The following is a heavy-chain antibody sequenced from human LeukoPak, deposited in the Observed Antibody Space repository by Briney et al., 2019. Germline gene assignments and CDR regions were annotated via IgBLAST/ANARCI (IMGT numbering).Heavy chain of an antibody. V-gene: IGHV1-2*06. CDR2: INPNSGGT. Sequence: ALVKVSCKASGYTFTGYYMHWVRQAPGQGLEWMGRINPNSGGTNYAQKFQGRVTMTRDTSISTAYMELSRLRSDDTAVYYCARARGTSGSYFREDFDYWGQGTLVTVSS. CDR1: GYTFTGYY. D-gene: IGHD3-10*01. J-gene: IGHJ4*02. CDR3: ARARGTSGSYFREDFDY.